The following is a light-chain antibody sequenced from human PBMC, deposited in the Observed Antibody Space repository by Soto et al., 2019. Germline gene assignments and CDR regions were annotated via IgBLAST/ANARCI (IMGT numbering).Light chain of an antibody. V-gene: IGLV1-51*01. Sequence: QSVLTQSPSVSAAPGQRVTISCSGSSSNIGNNYVSWYQQLPGTAPKLLIYDNNKRPSGIPDRFSGSKSGTSGTLAITGLQTGDEADYYCATWDGSLPGEVFGGGTKLTVL. CDR3: ATWDGSLPGEV. CDR1: SSNIGNNY. J-gene: IGLJ2*01. CDR2: DNN.